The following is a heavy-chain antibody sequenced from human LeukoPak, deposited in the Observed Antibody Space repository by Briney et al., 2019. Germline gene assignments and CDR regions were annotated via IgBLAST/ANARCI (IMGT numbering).Heavy chain of an antibody. CDR2: INPNSGGT. J-gene: IGHJ4*02. CDR1: GYTFTGYY. Sequence: ASVKVSCKASGYTFTGYYMHWVRQAPGQGLGWMGWINPNSGGTNYAQKFQGRVTMTRDTSISTAYMELSRLRSDDTAVYYCARVSQSGEDADLDYWGQGTLVTVSS. V-gene: IGHV1-2*02. D-gene: IGHD2-15*01. CDR3: ARVSQSGEDADLDY.